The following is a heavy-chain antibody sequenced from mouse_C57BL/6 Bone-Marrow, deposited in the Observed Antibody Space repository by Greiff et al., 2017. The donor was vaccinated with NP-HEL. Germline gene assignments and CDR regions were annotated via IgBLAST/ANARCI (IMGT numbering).Heavy chain of an antibody. J-gene: IGHJ1*03. V-gene: IGHV5-6*01. Sequence: EVKLVESGGDLVKPGGSLKLSCAASGFTFSSYGMSWVRQTPDKRLEWVATISSGGSYPYYPDSVKGRFTISRDNAKNTLYLQMGSLKDEDTAMYYCARLYFDVWGTGTTVTVSS. CDR1: GFTFSSYG. CDR2: ISSGGSYP. CDR3: ARLYFDV.